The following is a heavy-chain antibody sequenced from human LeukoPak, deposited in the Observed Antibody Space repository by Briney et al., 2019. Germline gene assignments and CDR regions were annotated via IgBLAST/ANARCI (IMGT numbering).Heavy chain of an antibody. V-gene: IGHV3-11*01. Sequence: PGGSLRLSCAASGFTFSDYYMSWIRQAPGKGLEWVSYTSFSGNTISYADSVKGRFTFSRDNAKNSLFLQMNSLRAADTAVYYCARGALTYYDYWGQGTLVAVSS. D-gene: IGHD4/OR15-4a*01. J-gene: IGHJ4*02. CDR2: TSFSGNTI. CDR1: GFTFSDYY. CDR3: ARGALTYYDY.